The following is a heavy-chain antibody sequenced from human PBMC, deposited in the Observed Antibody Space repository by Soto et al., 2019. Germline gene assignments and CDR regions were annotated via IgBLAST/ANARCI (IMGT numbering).Heavy chain of an antibody. J-gene: IGHJ4*02. D-gene: IGHD6-25*01. Sequence: GESLKISCKGPGYSFMNYWIGWVRQMPGKGLEWMGIIYPRDSDTRYSPCFQGQVTISADTSISTAYLQWSSLKASDTAMYFCARYDGAADCGGQGTLVTASS. CDR3: ARYDGAADC. CDR2: IYPRDSDT. V-gene: IGHV5-51*01. CDR1: GYSFMNYW.